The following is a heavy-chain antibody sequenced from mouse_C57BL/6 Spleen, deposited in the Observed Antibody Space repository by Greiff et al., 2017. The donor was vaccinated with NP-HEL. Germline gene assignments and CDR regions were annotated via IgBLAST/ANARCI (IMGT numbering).Heavy chain of an antibody. V-gene: IGHV14-1*01. CDR1: GFNIKDYY. D-gene: IGHD1-1*01. J-gene: IGHJ2*01. CDR2: IDPEDGDT. Sequence: VHVKQSGAELVRPGASVKLSCTASGFNIKDYYMHWVKQRPEQGLEWIGRIDPEDGDTEYAPKFQGKATMTADTSSNTAYLQLSSLTSEDTAVYYCTRYYGSSPPLDYWGQGTTLTVSS. CDR3: TRYYGSSPPLDY.